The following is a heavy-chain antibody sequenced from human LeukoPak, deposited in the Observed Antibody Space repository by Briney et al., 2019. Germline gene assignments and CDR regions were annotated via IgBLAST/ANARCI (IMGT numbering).Heavy chain of an antibody. J-gene: IGHJ5*02. CDR2: IYSGGRT. Sequence: GGSLRLSCAASGFTVSRNYMSWVRQAPGKGLEWVSVIYSGGRTYYADSVKGRFTISRDNSKNTLYLQMNSLRAEDTAVYYCAKERIAARYWFDPWGQGTLVTVSS. CDR3: AKERIAARYWFDP. CDR1: GFTVSRNY. D-gene: IGHD6-25*01. V-gene: IGHV3-53*01.